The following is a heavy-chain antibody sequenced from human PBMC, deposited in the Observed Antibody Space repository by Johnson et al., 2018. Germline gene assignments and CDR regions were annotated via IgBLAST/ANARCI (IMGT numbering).Heavy chain of an antibody. D-gene: IGHD6-13*01. CDR2: ISYDGSNK. Sequence: QVQLVQSGGGVVQPGRSLRLSCAASGFTFSSFAMHWVRQAPGKGLEWVALISYDGSNKYYADSVEGRFTISRDNSKNTLYLQMSSLRPEDTAVYYCAKAGAGGRSWYDGQDAFDIWGQGTMVTVSS. J-gene: IGHJ3*02. CDR1: GFTFSSFA. V-gene: IGHV3-30*18. CDR3: AKAGAGGRSWYDGQDAFDI.